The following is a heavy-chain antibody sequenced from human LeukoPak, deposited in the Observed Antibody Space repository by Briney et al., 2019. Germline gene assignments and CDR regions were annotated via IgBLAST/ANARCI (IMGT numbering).Heavy chain of an antibody. V-gene: IGHV3-53*01. Sequence: PGGSLRLSCAASGFTVSSNYMSWVRQAPGKGLEWVPVIYSGGSTYYADSVKGRFTISRDNSKNTLYLQMNSLRAEDTAVYYCASNTDSGGTERQGDYWGQGTLVTVSS. CDR2: IYSGGST. D-gene: IGHD2-15*01. CDR1: GFTVSSNY. J-gene: IGHJ4*02. CDR3: ASNTDSGGTERQGDY.